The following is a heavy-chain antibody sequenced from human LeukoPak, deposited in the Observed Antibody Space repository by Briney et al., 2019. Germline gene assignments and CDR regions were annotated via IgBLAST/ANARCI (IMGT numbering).Heavy chain of an antibody. D-gene: IGHD3-22*01. V-gene: IGHV1-46*01. CDR3: ARSLNRITMIVVVIADDAFDI. Sequence: GASVKVSCKASGYTFTSYYMHWVRQAPGQGLEWMGIINPSGGSTSYAQKFQGRVTMTRDTSTSTVYMELSSLRSEDTAVYYCARSLNRITMIVVVIADDAFDIWGQGTMVTVSS. CDR1: GYTFTSYY. CDR2: INPSGGST. J-gene: IGHJ3*02.